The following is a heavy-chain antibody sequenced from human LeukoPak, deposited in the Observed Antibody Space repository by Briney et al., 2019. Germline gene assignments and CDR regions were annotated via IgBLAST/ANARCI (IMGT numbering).Heavy chain of an antibody. J-gene: IGHJ4*02. CDR3: GRDPHYGAIDY. CDR2: IKSDGSEK. D-gene: IGHD4-17*01. Sequence: GGSLRLSCAASGFTFSASYMTWVRQAPGRGLEWVAIIKSDGSEKSHVDSVKGRFTISRDNAKNSLYLQMNSLRAEDTAVYYCGRDPHYGAIDYWGQGTLVTVSS. V-gene: IGHV3-7*03. CDR1: GFTFSASY.